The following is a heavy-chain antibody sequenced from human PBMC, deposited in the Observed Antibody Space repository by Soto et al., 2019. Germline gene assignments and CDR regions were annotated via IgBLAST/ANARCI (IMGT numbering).Heavy chain of an antibody. CDR3: ARALSRGLVGATDIDY. V-gene: IGHV1-46*01. CDR2: INPSGGGT. Sequence: ASVKVSCKASGYTFTSYYMHWVRQAPGQGLEWMGIINPSGGGTSYAQKFQGRVTMTRDTSTSTVYMELSSLRSEDTAVYYCARALSRGLVGATDIDYWGQGTLVTVSS. J-gene: IGHJ4*02. CDR1: GYTFTSYY. D-gene: IGHD1-26*01.